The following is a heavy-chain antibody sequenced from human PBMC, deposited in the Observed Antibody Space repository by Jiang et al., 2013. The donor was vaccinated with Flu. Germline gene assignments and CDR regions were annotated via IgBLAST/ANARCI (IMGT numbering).Heavy chain of an antibody. CDR1: GFTFSDYA. CDR2: ISGRDGAT. D-gene: IGHD3-22*01. V-gene: IGHV3-23*01. CDR3: AKDFTYFYDSSGYYYFDY. J-gene: IGHJ4*02. Sequence: LVQPGESLRLSCAASGFTFSDYAMAWVRQAPGKGLEWVSVISGRDGATFYADSVKGRFTISRDNSKNTLYLQVNSLRAEDTAIYYCAKDFTYFYDSSGYYYFDYWGQGILVTVSS.